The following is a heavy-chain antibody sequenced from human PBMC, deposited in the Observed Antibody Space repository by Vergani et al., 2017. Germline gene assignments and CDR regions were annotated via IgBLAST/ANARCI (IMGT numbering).Heavy chain of an antibody. D-gene: IGHD6-6*01. Sequence: QVQLVQSGAEVKKPGASVKVSCKASGYTFTGYYMHWVRQAPGQGLEWMGWINPNSGGTNYAQKFQGRVTMTRDTSISTAYMELSRLGSDDTAVYYCARDHGIAARGGMDYYYGMDVWGQGTTVTVSS. V-gene: IGHV1-2*02. CDR1: GYTFTGYY. CDR2: INPNSGGT. CDR3: ARDHGIAARGGMDYYYGMDV. J-gene: IGHJ6*02.